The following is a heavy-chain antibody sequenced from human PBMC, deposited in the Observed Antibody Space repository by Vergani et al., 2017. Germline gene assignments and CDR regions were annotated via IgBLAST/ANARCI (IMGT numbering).Heavy chain of an antibody. Sequence: QVQLVQSGAEVKKPGASVKVSCKASGYTFTSYAMHWVRQAPGQRLEWMGWINAGNGNTKYSQKFQGRVTITRDTSASTAYMELSSLRSEDTAVYYCARDIDDFWSWFDPLGQGTLVTVSS. CDR3: ARDIDDFWSWFDP. CDR2: INAGNGNT. CDR1: GYTFTSYA. J-gene: IGHJ5*02. V-gene: IGHV1-3*01. D-gene: IGHD3-3*01.